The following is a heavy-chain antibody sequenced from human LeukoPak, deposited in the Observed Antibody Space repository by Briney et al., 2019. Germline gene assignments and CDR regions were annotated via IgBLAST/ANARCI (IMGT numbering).Heavy chain of an antibody. CDR3: ARVGNYYDSSGYYYFDY. CDR1: GGFISIYY. V-gene: IGHV4-4*07. Sequence: SETLSLTCTVSGGFISIYYWSWIRQPAGKGLEWIGRIYTSGSTNYNPSLKSRVTMSVDTSKNQFSLKLSSVTAADTAVYYCARVGNYYDSSGYYYFDYWGQGTLVTVSS. D-gene: IGHD3-22*01. CDR2: IYTSGST. J-gene: IGHJ4*02.